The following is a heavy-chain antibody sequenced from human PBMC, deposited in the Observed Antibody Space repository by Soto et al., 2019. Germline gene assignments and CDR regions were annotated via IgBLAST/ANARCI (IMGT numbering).Heavy chain of an antibody. CDR3: AIPTYGDYVGYFDP. CDR2: VYSSGST. CDR1: GDSISSSPYY. V-gene: IGHV4-39*07. Sequence: TETLSLTCTVSGDSISSSPYYWGWIRQPPGKGLEWIGSVYSSGSTYYNPSLKSRVTISVDRSKNQFSLKVSSVTAAPTAAYYCAIPTYGDYVGYFDPSGQGILVTVS. D-gene: IGHD4-17*01. J-gene: IGHJ5*02.